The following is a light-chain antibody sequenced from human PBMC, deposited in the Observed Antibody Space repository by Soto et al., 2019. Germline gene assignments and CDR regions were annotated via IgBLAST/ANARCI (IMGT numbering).Light chain of an antibody. Sequence: VLTQSPATLSLSPVERAPLXWMTSQSVSSNYVAWFHQKPGQAPRLLVFGAYNRATGIPDRFSGSGSGADFTLSIDRLEPEDFAVYYCQQYGSSPPITFGQGTRLENK. CDR3: QQYGSSPPIT. J-gene: IGKJ5*01. V-gene: IGKV3-20*01. CDR1: QSVSSNY. CDR2: GAY.